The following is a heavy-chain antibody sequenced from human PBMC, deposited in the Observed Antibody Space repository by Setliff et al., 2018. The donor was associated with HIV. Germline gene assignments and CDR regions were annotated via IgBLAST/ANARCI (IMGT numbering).Heavy chain of an antibody. Sequence: GGSLRLSCAASGFTFSGAEIHWVRQASGKGLEWVGHIRSKADKYATEYGASAKGRFIISRDDSKKTAYLQMDSLRAEDTAVYYCVRDQNTPSRCRSKTCINPGDYWGLGTLVTVSS. D-gene: IGHD2-2*01. J-gene: IGHJ4*02. CDR2: IRSKADKYAT. CDR1: GFTFSGAE. CDR3: VRDQNTPSRCRSKTCINPGDY. V-gene: IGHV3-73*01.